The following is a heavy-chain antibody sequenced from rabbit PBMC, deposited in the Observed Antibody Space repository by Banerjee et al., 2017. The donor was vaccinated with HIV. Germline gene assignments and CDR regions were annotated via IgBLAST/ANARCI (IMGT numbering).Heavy chain of an antibody. V-gene: IGHV1S29*01. CDR3: AREYPSSSGYYDL. J-gene: IGHJ3*01. CDR1: GFDFSRYH. CDR2: IISGGST. D-gene: IGHD1-1*01. Sequence: QEQLKETGGGLVQPGGSLTLTCKASGFDFSRYHMSWVRQAPGKGLEWIGTIISGGSTYYASWVNGRFTISSDNAQNTMDLQMNSLTAADAATYFCAREYPSSSGYYDLWGQGTLVTVS.